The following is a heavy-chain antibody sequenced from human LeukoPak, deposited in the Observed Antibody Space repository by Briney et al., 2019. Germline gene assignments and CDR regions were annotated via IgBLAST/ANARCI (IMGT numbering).Heavy chain of an antibody. CDR1: GGSISRGGYY. V-gene: IGHV4-31*03. Sequence: PSQTLSLTCTVSGGSISRGGYYWSWIRQHPGKGLERIGYIYYSGSTYYNPSLKSRVTISVDTSKTQFSLKLSSVTAADTAVYSCARGNGSGSFYYFDYWGQGTLVTVSS. J-gene: IGHJ4*02. D-gene: IGHD3-10*01. CDR2: IYYSGST. CDR3: ARGNGSGSFYYFDY.